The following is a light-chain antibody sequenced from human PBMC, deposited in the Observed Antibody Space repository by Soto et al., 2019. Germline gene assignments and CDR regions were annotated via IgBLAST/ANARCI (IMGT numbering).Light chain of an antibody. CDR2: AAS. CDR1: QGISSY. J-gene: IGKJ3*01. V-gene: IGKV1-39*01. Sequence: DIQLTQSPSFLSASVGDRVTITCRASQGISSYLAWYQQKPGKAPKLLIYAASSLQSGGPSRFSGSGSGTDFTLTISSLQPEDFATYYGQQSYSTPFTFGPGTKVDI. CDR3: QQSYSTPFT.